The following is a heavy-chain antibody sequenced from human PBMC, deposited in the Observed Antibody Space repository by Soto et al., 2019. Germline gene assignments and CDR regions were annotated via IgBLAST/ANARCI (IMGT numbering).Heavy chain of an antibody. CDR3: AKVGLLWFGEPTSNFDY. CDR1: GLTFSSYA. Sequence: PGGSLRLSCAASGLTFSSYAMSWVRQAPGKGLEWVSAISGSGGSTYYADSVKGRFTISRDNSKNTLYLQMNSLRAEDTAVYYCAKVGLLWFGEPTSNFDYWGQGTLVTAPQ. D-gene: IGHD3-10*01. CDR2: ISGSGGST. V-gene: IGHV3-23*01. J-gene: IGHJ4*02.